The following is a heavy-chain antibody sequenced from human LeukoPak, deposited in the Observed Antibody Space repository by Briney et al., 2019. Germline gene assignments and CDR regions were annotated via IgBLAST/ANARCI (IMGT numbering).Heavy chain of an antibody. V-gene: IGHV3-23*01. CDR2: ITRGGSP. CDR1: GFPFSETA. Sequence: GGPLRLSCVASGFPFSETAMTWVRQAPGKGLEWLSVITRGGSPYYADSVKGRFTISRDNARNTVYLQLNSLRNEGTALYYCAKEHLKYANDNRGSFDYWGQGTLVTVSS. CDR3: AKEHLKYANDNRGSFDY. D-gene: IGHD3-22*01. J-gene: IGHJ4*02.